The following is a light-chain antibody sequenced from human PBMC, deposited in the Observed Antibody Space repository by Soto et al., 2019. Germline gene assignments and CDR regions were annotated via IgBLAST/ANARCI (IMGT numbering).Light chain of an antibody. CDR2: EVT. CDR3: SSFTSRFTFV. V-gene: IGLV2-14*01. Sequence: QSVLTQPRSVSGSPGQSIAISCTGTRSDVGAYNYVSWYQQHPGKAPKLMISEVTNRPSGVSDRFSGSKSGNTASLTISGLQAEDEADYYCSSFTSRFTFVFGTGTKVTVL. J-gene: IGLJ1*01. CDR1: RSDVGAYNY.